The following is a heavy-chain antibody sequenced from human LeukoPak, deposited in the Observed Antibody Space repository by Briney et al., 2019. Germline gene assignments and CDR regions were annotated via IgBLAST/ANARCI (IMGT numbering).Heavy chain of an antibody. CDR2: MNPNSGNT. CDR1: GYTFTSYD. CDR3: ARGQGILTGYGGNWFDP. Sequence: GASVKVSCKASGYTFTSYDINWVRQATGQGLEWMGWMNPNSGNTGYAQKFQGGVTMTRNTSISTAYMELSSLRSEDTAVYYCARGQGILTGYGGNWFDPWGQGTLVTVSS. D-gene: IGHD3-9*01. J-gene: IGHJ5*02. V-gene: IGHV1-8*01.